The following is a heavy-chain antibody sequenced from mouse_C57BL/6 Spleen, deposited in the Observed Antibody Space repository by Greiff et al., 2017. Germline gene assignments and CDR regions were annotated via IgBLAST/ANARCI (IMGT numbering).Heavy chain of an antibody. CDR2: IDPSDSYT. J-gene: IGHJ1*03. D-gene: IGHD2-3*01. CDR3: ARRVWLLRSNWYFDD. V-gene: IGHV1-50*01. Sequence: VQLQQPGAELVKPGASVKLSCKASGYTFTSYWMQWVKQRPGQGLEWIGEIDPSDSYTNYNQKFKGKATLTVDTSSSTAYMQLSSLTSEDSAVYYCARRVWLLRSNWYFDDWGTGTTVTVSS. CDR1: GYTFTSYW.